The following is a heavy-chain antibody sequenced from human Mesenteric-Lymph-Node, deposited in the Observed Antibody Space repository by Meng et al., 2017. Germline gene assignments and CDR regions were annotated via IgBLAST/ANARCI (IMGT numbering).Heavy chain of an antibody. CDR3: AREGYCSGGSCYSAY. V-gene: IGHV3-11*04. CDR2: ISSSGSTI. Sequence: GESLKISCAASGFTFSDYYMSWIRQAPGKGLEWVSYISSSGSTIYYADSVKGRFTISRDNAKNSLYLQMNSLRAEDTAVYYCAREGYCSGGSCYSAYWGQGTLVTVSS. J-gene: IGHJ4*02. CDR1: GFTFSDYY. D-gene: IGHD2-15*01.